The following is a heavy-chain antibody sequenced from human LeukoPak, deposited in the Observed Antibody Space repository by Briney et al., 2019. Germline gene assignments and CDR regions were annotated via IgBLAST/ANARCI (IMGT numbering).Heavy chain of an antibody. CDR1: RFTFSSYA. Sequence: AGGSLRLSCAASRFTFSSYAMSWVRQAPGKGLEWVSAISGSGGSTYYADSVKGRFTISRDDSKSIAYLQMNSLKTEDTAFYYCTGERGSGWPIGYWGQGTLVTVSS. D-gene: IGHD6-19*01. J-gene: IGHJ4*02. CDR3: TGERGSGWPIGY. CDR2: ISGSGGST. V-gene: IGHV3-23*01.